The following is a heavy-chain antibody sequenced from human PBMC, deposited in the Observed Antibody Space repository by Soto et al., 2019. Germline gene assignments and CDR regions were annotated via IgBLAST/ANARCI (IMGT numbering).Heavy chain of an antibody. CDR2: IWYDGSNE. D-gene: IGHD5-18*01. V-gene: IGHV3-33*01. CDR3: ARAGGYNYGVQTFDY. Sequence: QVQLVESGGGVVQPGRSLRLSCAASGFRFSGYAMHWVRQAPGKGLEWVAVIWYDGSNENYADPVRGRFTISRDNSKNRVYLQMTSLRGEDTAVYYCARAGGYNYGVQTFDYWGQGTLVTVSS. J-gene: IGHJ4*02. CDR1: GFRFSGYA.